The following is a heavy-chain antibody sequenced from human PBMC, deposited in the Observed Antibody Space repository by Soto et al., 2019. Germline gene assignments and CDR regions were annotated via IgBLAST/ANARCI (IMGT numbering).Heavy chain of an antibody. D-gene: IGHD1-1*01. CDR3: ETDGLEPANAFDV. Sequence: GGSLRLSCTASGFIFSSYTIYWVRQAPGKGLEWVSSISGSGSYIYIADSMKGRITISRDNAQNSVHLQMNSLRVEDTAVYYCETDGLEPANAFDVWGQGTKVTVSS. CDR2: ISGSGSYI. CDR1: GFIFSSYT. V-gene: IGHV3-21*06. J-gene: IGHJ3*01.